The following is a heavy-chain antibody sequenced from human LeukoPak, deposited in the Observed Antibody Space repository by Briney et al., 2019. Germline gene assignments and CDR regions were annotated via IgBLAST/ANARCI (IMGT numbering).Heavy chain of an antibody. D-gene: IGHD3-10*01. J-gene: IGHJ6*02. V-gene: IGHV3-23*01. CDR2: ISGSGGST. CDR3: AKFYGSGSFYFYYGMDV. Sequence: GGSLRLSCAASGFTFNSYAMDWVRQAPGKGLEWVSAISGSGGSTYYADSVKGRFTISRDNSKITLYLQMNSLRADDTAVYYCAKFYGSGSFYFYYGMDVWGQGTTVAVAS. CDR1: GFTFNSYA.